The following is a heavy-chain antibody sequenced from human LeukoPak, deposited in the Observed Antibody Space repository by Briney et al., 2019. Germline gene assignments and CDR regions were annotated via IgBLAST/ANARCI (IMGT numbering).Heavy chain of an antibody. Sequence: GGSLRLSCAASGFTFSIYAMSWVRQPPGKGLQWVSSITSRGESKWYVASVKGRFTITRDNSENTLYLQMHSLRAEDTAVYYCARDRPNYYGSDGHYYRRDGDYWGRGTLVSASS. CDR2: ITSRGESK. D-gene: IGHD3-22*01. CDR1: GFTFSIYA. V-gene: IGHV3-23*01. CDR3: ARDRPNYYGSDGHYYRRDGDY. J-gene: IGHJ4*02.